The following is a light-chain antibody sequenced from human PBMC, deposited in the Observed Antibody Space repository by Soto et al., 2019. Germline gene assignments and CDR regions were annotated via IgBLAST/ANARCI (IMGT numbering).Light chain of an antibody. CDR2: RAS. V-gene: IGKV1-5*03. Sequence: DIQMTQSPSTLSASVGDRVTITCRASQSISYWLAWYQQEPGKAPKVLIYRASSLESGVPSRFSGSGSGTEFTLTISGLQPDDFATYYCQQYDSYSGTFGQGTKVEI. CDR1: QSISYW. CDR3: QQYDSYSGT. J-gene: IGKJ1*01.